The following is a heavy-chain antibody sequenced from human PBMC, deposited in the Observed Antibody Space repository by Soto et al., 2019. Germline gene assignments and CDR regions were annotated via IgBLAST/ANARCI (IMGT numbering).Heavy chain of an antibody. CDR2: INHTGGT. Sequence: SETLSLTCAVYGGSVNGYYWNWIRQPPGKGLEWIGEINHTGGTHYNPSLKSRVTVSVDTSKNQFSLRLSSVTAADTAIYYCATRITVFGLLIPPFDPWGQGTQVTVSS. CDR3: ATRITVFGLLIPPFDP. CDR1: GGSVNGYY. V-gene: IGHV4-34*01. J-gene: IGHJ5*02. D-gene: IGHD3-3*01.